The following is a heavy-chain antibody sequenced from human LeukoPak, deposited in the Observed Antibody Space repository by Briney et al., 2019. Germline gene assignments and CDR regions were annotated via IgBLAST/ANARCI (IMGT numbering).Heavy chain of an antibody. CDR3: ARHAVRDGYSRHNDY. J-gene: IGHJ4*02. D-gene: IGHD5-24*01. V-gene: IGHV1-2*02. Sequence: ASVKVSCKASGYTFTGYYMHWVRQAPGQGLEWMGWINPNSGGTNYAQKFHGRVTMTRDTSINTAYMELSRLISDDTAVYYCARHAVRDGYSRHNDYWGQGTLVTVSS. CDR2: INPNSGGT. CDR1: GYTFTGYY.